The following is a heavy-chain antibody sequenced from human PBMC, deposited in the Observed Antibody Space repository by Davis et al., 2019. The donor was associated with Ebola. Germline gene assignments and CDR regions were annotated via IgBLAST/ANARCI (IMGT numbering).Heavy chain of an antibody. CDR2: IKQDGSEK. V-gene: IGHV3-7*01. D-gene: IGHD6-13*01. Sequence: GESLKISCAASGFTFSSYWMSWVRQAPGKGLEWVANIKQDGSEKYYVDSVKGRFTISRDNSKNTLYLQMNSLRAEDTAVYYCARVTAAAGSWRDYWGQGTLVTVSS. CDR3: ARVTAAAGSWRDY. J-gene: IGHJ4*02. CDR1: GFTFSSYW.